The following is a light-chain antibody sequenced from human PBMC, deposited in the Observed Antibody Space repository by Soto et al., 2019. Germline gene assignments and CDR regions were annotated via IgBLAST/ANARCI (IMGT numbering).Light chain of an antibody. V-gene: IGKV1-12*02. CDR1: QGIGSW. J-gene: IGKJ5*01. CDR2: AAS. Sequence: DIQMTQSPSSVSASVGDSVTITCRASQGIGSWLVWYQQKPGKAPKVLIYAASSLQSGVPSRFSGSGSATHFTLAISSLQPEDFATYYCQQTNSFPFTFGQGTRLE. CDR3: QQTNSFPFT.